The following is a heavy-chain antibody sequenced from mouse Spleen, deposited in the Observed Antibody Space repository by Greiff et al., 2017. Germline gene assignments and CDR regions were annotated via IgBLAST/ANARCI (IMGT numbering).Heavy chain of an antibody. J-gene: IGHJ2*01. CDR1: GFTFSSYG. CDR2: ISSGGSYT. D-gene: IGHD1-1*01. CDR3: ARQRHYGSSYDYFGY. V-gene: IGHV5-6*01. Sequence: EVKLVESGGDLVKPGGSLKLSCAASGFTFSSYGMSWVRQTPDKRLEWVATISSGGSYTYYPDSVKGRFTISRDNAKNTLYLQMSSLKSEDTAMYYCARQRHYGSSYDYFGYWGQGTTLPVSS.